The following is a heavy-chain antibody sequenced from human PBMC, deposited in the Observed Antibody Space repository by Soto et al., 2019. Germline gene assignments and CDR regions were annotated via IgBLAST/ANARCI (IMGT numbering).Heavy chain of an antibody. J-gene: IGHJ3*02. CDR1: GGTFSSYA. CDR2: IIPIFGTA. V-gene: IGHV1-69*13. Sequence: ASVKASCKASGGTFSSYAISWVRQAPGQGLEWMGGIIPIFGTANYAQKFQGRVTITADESTSTAYMELSSLRSEDTAVYYCARAVYSSSSGAFDIWGQGTMVTVSS. D-gene: IGHD6-6*01. CDR3: ARAVYSSSSGAFDI.